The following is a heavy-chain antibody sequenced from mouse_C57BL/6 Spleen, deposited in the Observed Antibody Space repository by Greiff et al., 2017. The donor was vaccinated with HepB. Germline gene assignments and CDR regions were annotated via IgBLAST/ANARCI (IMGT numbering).Heavy chain of an antibody. Sequence: VQLQQSGAELVKPGASVKLSCKASGYTFTSYWMHWVKQRPGQGLEWIGMIHPNSGSTNYNEKFKSKATLTVDKSSSTAYMQLSSLTSEDSAVYYCAREGYYGERGFAYWGQGTLVTVSA. J-gene: IGHJ3*01. V-gene: IGHV1-64*01. CDR3: AREGYYGERGFAY. D-gene: IGHD1-1*02. CDR1: GYTFTSYW. CDR2: IHPNSGST.